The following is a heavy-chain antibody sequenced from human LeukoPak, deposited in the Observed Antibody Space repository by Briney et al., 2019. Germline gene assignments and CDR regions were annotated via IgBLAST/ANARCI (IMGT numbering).Heavy chain of an antibody. V-gene: IGHV4-30-4*07. D-gene: IGHD3-10*01. CDR2: ISYSGST. CDR1: GVSVSSGGYS. Sequence: SETLSLTCDVSGVSVSSGGYSWSWIRQTPGKGLEWIGYISYSGSTFHNPSLKSRFNMSVDKSKNQFSMKLTSVTAADTAVYYCAKTRPMVRDYYYYMDVWGKGTTVTISS. J-gene: IGHJ6*03. CDR3: AKTRPMVRDYYYYMDV.